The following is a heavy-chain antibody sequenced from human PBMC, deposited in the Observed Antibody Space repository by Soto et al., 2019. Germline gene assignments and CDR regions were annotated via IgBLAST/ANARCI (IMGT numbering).Heavy chain of an antibody. J-gene: IGHJ6*02. V-gene: IGHV6-1*01. D-gene: IGHD2-8*01. CDR2: TYYRSKWYN. CDR3: ARAVLMVYAQAAHYYYYGMDV. Sequence: SQTLSLTCAISGDSVSSNSAAWNWIRQSPSRGLEWLGRTYYRSKWYNDYAVSVKSRITINPDTSKNQFSLQLNSVTPEDTAVYYCARAVLMVYAQAAHYYYYGMDVWGQGTTVTVSS. CDR1: GDSVSSNSAA.